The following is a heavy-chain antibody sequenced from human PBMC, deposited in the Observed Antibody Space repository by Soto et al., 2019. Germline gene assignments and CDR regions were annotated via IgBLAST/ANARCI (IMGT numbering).Heavy chain of an antibody. CDR1: GFTFSNAW. J-gene: IGHJ6*02. CDR2: IKSKTDGGTT. CDR3: TTGGSSWYSVFYYYGMDV. D-gene: IGHD6-13*01. V-gene: IGHV3-15*07. Sequence: LRLSCAASGFTFSNAWMNWVRQAPGKGLEWVGRIKSKTDGGTTDYAAPVKGRFTISRDDSKNTLYLQMNSLKTEDTAVYYCTTGGSSWYSVFYYYGMDVWGQGTTVTVSS.